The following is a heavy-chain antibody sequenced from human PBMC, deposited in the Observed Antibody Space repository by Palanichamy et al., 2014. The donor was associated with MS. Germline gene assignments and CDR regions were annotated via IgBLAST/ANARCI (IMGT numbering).Heavy chain of an antibody. CDR3: ARNRSSWSFFDY. D-gene: IGHD6-13*01. Sequence: EVRLVDSGGGPVKPGGSLRLSCAASGFTFSYFNMNWVRQAPGRGLEWVSSISGTSTSIDYADSVKGRFTISRDNAKNTLYLEMTSLRDEDTAVYFCARNRSSWSFFDYWGQGVLVTVSS. V-gene: IGHV3-21*01. J-gene: IGHJ4*02. CDR1: GFTFSYFN. CDR2: ISGTSTSI.